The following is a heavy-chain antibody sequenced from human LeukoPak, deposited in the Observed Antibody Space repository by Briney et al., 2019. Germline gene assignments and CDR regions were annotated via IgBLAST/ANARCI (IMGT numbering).Heavy chain of an antibody. V-gene: IGHV1-69*06. D-gene: IGHD2-2*01. Sequence: SVKVSCKASGGTFSTYAISWVRQAPGQGLEWMGGIIPIFGTANYAQKFQGRVTITADKSTSTAYMELSSLRSEDTAVYYCARDNGAGMHGSARNWFDPWGQGTLVTVSS. CDR2: IIPIFGTA. J-gene: IGHJ5*02. CDR1: GGTFSTYA. CDR3: ARDNGAGMHGSARNWFDP.